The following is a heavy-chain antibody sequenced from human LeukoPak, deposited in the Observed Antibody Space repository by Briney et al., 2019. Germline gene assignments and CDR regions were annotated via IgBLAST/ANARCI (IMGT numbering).Heavy chain of an antibody. CDR1: GGTFSSDA. CDR3: ASSYGSGSGYYYYYYMDV. V-gene: IGHV1-69*05. Sequence: ASVKVSCKASGGTFSSDAISWVRQAPGQGLEWMGGIIPIFGTANYAQKFQGRVTITTDESTSTAYMGLSSLRSEDTAVYYCASSYGSGSGYYYYYYMDVWGKGTTVTVSS. CDR2: IIPIFGTA. D-gene: IGHD3-10*01. J-gene: IGHJ6*03.